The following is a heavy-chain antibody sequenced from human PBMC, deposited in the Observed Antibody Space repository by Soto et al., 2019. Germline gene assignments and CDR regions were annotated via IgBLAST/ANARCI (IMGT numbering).Heavy chain of an antibody. CDR1: GFTVSSSY. J-gene: IGHJ4*02. Sequence: GSLRLSCVGSGFTVSSSYMSWVRQAPGKGLECVSVIYGGGRTLYADSVKGRFTISRDNSRNTLYLQMNSLRVDDTAVYYCAREHSGYDLGLGYWGQGTLVTVSS. D-gene: IGHD5-12*01. CDR3: AREHSGYDLGLGY. V-gene: IGHV3-53*01. CDR2: IYGGGRT.